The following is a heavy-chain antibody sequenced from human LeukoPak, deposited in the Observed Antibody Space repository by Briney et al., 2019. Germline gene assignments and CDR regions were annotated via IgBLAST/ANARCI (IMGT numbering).Heavy chain of an antibody. V-gene: IGHV3-53*01. D-gene: IGHD6-25*01. J-gene: IGHJ4*02. CDR2: IYSGGST. CDR3: ARSGYSRGY. Sequence: ETLSLTCAASGFTVSSNYMSWVRQAPGKGLEWVSVIYSGGSTYYADSVKGRFTISRDNSKNTLYLQMNSLRAEDTAVYYCARSGYSRGYWGQGTLVTVSS. CDR1: GFTVSSNY.